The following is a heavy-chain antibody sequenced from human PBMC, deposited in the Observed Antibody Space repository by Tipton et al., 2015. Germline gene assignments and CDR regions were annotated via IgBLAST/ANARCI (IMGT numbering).Heavy chain of an antibody. CDR2: LFHSGSP. CDR1: GASVSSSPFY. D-gene: IGHD2-15*01. V-gene: IGHV4-39*07. J-gene: IGHJ5*02. CDR3: ARGGNNWFDP. Sequence: LRLSCTVSGASVSSSPFYWGWIRQPPGKGLEWIGSLFHSGSPYYNPSLKSRLNISVDASKSQFSLKLTSVNAADTAVYYCARGGNNWFDPWGQGTLVTVSS.